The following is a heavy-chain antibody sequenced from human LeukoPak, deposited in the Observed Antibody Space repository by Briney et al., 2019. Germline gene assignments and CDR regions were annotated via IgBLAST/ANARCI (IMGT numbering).Heavy chain of an antibody. CDR3: ARDGYSSDLGAFDI. Sequence: KPSQTLSLTCTVSGGSISSGDYYWSWIRQPPGKGLEWIGYICYSGSTYYNPSLQSRVTLSVDTSQNQFSLKLSSVTAADTAVYYCARDGYSSDLGAFDIWGQGTMVTVSS. CDR2: ICYSGST. V-gene: IGHV4-30-4*08. J-gene: IGHJ3*02. CDR1: GGSISSGDYY. D-gene: IGHD6-19*01.